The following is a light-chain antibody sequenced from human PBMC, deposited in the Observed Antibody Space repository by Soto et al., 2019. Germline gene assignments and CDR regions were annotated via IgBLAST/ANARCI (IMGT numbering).Light chain of an antibody. Sequence: QSVLTQPPSLSAAPGQQVTISCSGRSSNIGNNYVSWYQQLPGTAPKLLIYDNNKRPSGIPDRFSGSKSGTSATLGITGLQTGDEADYYCGTWDSSLSAVVFGGGTKLTVL. CDR3: GTWDSSLSAVV. V-gene: IGLV1-51*01. CDR1: SSNIGNNY. CDR2: DNN. J-gene: IGLJ2*01.